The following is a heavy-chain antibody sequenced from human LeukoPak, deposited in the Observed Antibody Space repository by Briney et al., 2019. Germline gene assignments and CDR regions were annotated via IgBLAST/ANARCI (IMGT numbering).Heavy chain of an antibody. D-gene: IGHD3-22*01. CDR2: IYGIDSTI. CDR1: GFTFSDYY. CDR3: ARDAYYYDSSSYCRNAFDI. V-gene: IGHV3-11*01. J-gene: IGHJ3*02. Sequence: PGGSLRLSCAASGFTFSDYYMSWIRQAPGKGLEWLSYIYGIDSTISYAASVKGRFTISRDNAKNSLYLQMNSLRAEDTAVYYCARDAYYYDSSSYCRNAFDIWGQGTVVTVSS.